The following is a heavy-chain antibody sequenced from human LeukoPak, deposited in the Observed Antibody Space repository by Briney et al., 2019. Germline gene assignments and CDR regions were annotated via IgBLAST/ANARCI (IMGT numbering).Heavy chain of an antibody. CDR2: ISYDGSNK. CDR3: AKPGVVVVVAATGGFDY. CDR1: GFTFSSYG. Sequence: GGSLRLSCAASGFTFSSYGMHWVRQAPGKGLEWVAVISYDGSNKYYADSVKGRFTISRDNSKNTLYLQMNSLRAEDTAVYYCAKPGVVVVVAATGGFDYWGQGTLVTVSS. D-gene: IGHD2-15*01. J-gene: IGHJ4*02. V-gene: IGHV3-30*18.